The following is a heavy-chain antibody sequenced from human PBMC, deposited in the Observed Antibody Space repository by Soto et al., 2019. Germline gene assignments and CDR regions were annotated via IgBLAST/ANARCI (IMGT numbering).Heavy chain of an antibody. CDR2: ISAYNGNT. CDR3: ARQITMIVVVHPYSYGMDV. V-gene: IGHV1-18*01. D-gene: IGHD3-22*01. CDR1: GYTFTSYG. J-gene: IGHJ6*02. Sequence: ASVKVSCKASGYTFTSYGISCVRQAPGQVLEWMGWISAYNGNTNYAQKLQGRVTMTTDTSTSTAYMELRSLRSDDTAVYYCARQITMIVVVHPYSYGMDVWGQGTTVTVSS.